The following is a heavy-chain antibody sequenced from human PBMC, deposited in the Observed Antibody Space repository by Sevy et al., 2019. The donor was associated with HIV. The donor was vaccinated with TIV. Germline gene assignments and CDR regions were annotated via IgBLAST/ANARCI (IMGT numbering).Heavy chain of an antibody. J-gene: IGHJ5*02. CDR2: IKQDGSEK. CDR1: GFTFSSYW. D-gene: IGHD3-3*01. V-gene: IGHV3-7*01. CDR3: ARVVEDYDFWSGYSTKGWFDP. Sequence: GGSLRLSCAASGFTFSSYWMSWVRQAPGKGLEWVANIKQDGSEKYYVDSVKGRFTISRDNAKNSLYLQMNSLRAEDTAVYYCARVVEDYDFWSGYSTKGWFDPWGQGTLVTVSS.